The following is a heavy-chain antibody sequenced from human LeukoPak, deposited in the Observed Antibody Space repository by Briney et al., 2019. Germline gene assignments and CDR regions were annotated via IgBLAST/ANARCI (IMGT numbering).Heavy chain of an antibody. J-gene: IGHJ4*02. Sequence: PGGSLRLSCAASGFTFSDYWMSWVRQAPGKGLEWVANIKQDGSEKYYVDSVKGRFTISRDNAKNSLYRQMNSLRAEDTAVYYCAREGGSYSGADFFDYWGQGTLVTVSS. D-gene: IGHD1-26*01. CDR2: IKQDGSEK. CDR1: GFTFSDYW. V-gene: IGHV3-7*04. CDR3: AREGGSYSGADFFDY.